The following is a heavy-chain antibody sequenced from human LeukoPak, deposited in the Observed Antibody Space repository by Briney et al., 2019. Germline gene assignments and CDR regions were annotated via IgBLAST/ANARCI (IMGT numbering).Heavy chain of an antibody. V-gene: IGHV4-59*11. D-gene: IGHD3-3*01. J-gene: IGHJ6*03. Sequence: PSGTLSLTCTVSGVSINSHYWSWIRQPPGKGLEWIGFIYDSGSANYKSSLKSRVTMTVDTSKNQFSLKLNSVSAADTAVYYCARVLQNYYHMDVWGKGTTVTVSS. CDR2: IYDSGSA. CDR1: GVSINSHY. CDR3: ARVLQNYYHMDV.